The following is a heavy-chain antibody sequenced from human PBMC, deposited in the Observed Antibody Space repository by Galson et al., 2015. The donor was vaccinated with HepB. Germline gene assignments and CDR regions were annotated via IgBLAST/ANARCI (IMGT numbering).Heavy chain of an antibody. CDR1: GYTFTSYA. J-gene: IGHJ6*02. D-gene: IGHD5-18*01. V-gene: IGHV7-4-1*02. Sequence: SVKVSCKASGYTFTSYAMNWVRQAPGQGLEWMGWINTNTGNPTYAQGFTGRFVFSLDTSVSTAYLQWSSLKASDTAMYYCARPAPDTAMDSNYGMDVWGQGTTVTVSS. CDR3: ARPAPDTAMDSNYGMDV. CDR2: INTNTGNP.